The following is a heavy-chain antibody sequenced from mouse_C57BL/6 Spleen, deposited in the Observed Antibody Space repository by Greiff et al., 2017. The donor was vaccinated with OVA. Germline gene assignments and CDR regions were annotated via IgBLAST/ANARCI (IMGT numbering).Heavy chain of an antibody. CDR2: IYPGSGST. V-gene: IGHV1-55*01. CDR3: ARAGTDYAMDY. CDR1: GYTFTSYW. J-gene: IGHJ4*01. Sequence: QVQLKQPGAELVKPGASVKMSCKASGYTFTSYWITWVKQRPGQGLEWIGDIYPGSGSTNYNEKFKSKATLTVDTSSGTAYMQLSRLTSEDAAVYYCARAGTDYAMDYWGQGTSGTVSS. D-gene: IGHD3-3*01.